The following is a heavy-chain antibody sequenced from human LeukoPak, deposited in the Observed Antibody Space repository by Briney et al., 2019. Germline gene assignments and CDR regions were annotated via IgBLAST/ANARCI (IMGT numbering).Heavy chain of an antibody. Sequence: GRSLRLSCAASGFTFSNYGMHWVRQAPGKGLEWVAVISYDGSNKYYADSVKGRFTISRDNSKNTLYLQMNGLRAEDTAVYYCARDLRYCSSTSCPRGFDYWGQGTLVTVSS. CDR1: GFTFSNYG. V-gene: IGHV3-30*03. CDR2: ISYDGSNK. D-gene: IGHD2-2*01. J-gene: IGHJ4*02. CDR3: ARDLRYCSSTSCPRGFDY.